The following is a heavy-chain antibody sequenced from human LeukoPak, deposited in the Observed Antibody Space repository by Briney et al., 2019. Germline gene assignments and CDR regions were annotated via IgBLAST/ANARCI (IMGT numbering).Heavy chain of an antibody. V-gene: IGHV4-59*01. Sequence: SETLSLTCTVSSGSISSYYWSWIRQPPGKGPEWTGYINYSGSTNYNPSLKSRVAISVDTSKNQFSLKLRSVTAADTAVYYCARARTYGDFYFDYWGRGTLVTVSS. J-gene: IGHJ4*02. CDR2: INYSGST. CDR1: SGSISSYY. D-gene: IGHD4-17*01. CDR3: ARARTYGDFYFDY.